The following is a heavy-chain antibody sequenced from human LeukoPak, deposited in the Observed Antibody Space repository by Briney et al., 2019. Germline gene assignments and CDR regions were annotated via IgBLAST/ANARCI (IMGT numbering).Heavy chain of an antibody. V-gene: IGHV1-18*01. CDR1: GYTFTSYG. Sequence: AAVKVSSKASGYTFTSYGISWVRQAPGQGLEWMGWISAYNGNTNYAQKLRGRVTMTTDTSTSTAYMELRSLRSDDTAVYYCTRDYYGSGSAFDYWGQGTLVTVSS. D-gene: IGHD3-10*01. CDR3: TRDYYGSGSAFDY. CDR2: ISAYNGNT. J-gene: IGHJ4*02.